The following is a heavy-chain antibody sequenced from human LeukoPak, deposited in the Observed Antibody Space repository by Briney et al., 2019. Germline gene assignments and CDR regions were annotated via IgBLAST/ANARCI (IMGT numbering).Heavy chain of an antibody. CDR3: ARVGATDY. CDR1: GYNFTSYG. CDR2: MNPNSGNT. Sequence: ASVKVSCKASGYNFTSYGISWVRQATGQGLEWMGWMNPNSGNTGYAQKFQGRVTITRNTSISTAYMELSSLRSEDTAVYYCARVGATDYWGQGTLVTVSS. J-gene: IGHJ4*02. D-gene: IGHD1-26*01. V-gene: IGHV1-8*03.